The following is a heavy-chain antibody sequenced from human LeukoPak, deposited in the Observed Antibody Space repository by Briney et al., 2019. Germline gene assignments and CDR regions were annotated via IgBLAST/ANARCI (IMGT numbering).Heavy chain of an antibody. J-gene: IGHJ4*02. Sequence: GASVKVSCKASGYTFTSYGISWVRQAPGQGLEWMGWISAYNGNTNYAQKLQGRVTMTTDTSTSTAYMELRSLRSDDTAVYYCARVSYSGSYYAYYFDYWGQGTLVTVSS. CDR1: GYTFTSYG. CDR2: ISAYNGNT. CDR3: ARVSYSGSYYAYYFDY. V-gene: IGHV1-18*01. D-gene: IGHD1-26*01.